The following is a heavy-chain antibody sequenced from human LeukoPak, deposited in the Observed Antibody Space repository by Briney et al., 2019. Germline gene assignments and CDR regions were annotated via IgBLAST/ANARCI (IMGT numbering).Heavy chain of an antibody. J-gene: IGHJ5*02. CDR1: GFTFSSYS. Sequence: PGGSLRLSCAASGFTFSSYSMNWVRQAPGKGLEWVSSISSSSSYIYYADSVKGRFTISSDNAKNSLYLQMNSLRAEDTAVYYCARDLRYSSSWYWDWFDPWGQGTLVTVSS. D-gene: IGHD6-13*01. V-gene: IGHV3-21*01. CDR2: ISSSSSYI. CDR3: ARDLRYSSSWYWDWFDP.